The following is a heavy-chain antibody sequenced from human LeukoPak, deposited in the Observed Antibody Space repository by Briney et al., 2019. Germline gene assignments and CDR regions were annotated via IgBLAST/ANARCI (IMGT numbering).Heavy chain of an antibody. J-gene: IGHJ5*02. V-gene: IGHV4-4*07. CDR3: ARYYDSWSGFDP. CDR1: GGSISNYY. D-gene: IGHD3-3*01. Sequence: SETLSLTCTVSGGSISNYYWSWIRQPAGEGLEWIGRVSNTGSTNYNPSLKSRVTLSIDTSKKQFSLKLSSVTAADTAVYYCARYYDSWSGFDPWGQGALVTVSS. CDR2: VSNTGST.